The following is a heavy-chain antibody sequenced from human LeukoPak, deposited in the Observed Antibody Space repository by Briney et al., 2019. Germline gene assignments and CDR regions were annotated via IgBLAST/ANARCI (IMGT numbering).Heavy chain of an antibody. V-gene: IGHV4-61*01. CDR2: IYYSGST. D-gene: IGHD7-27*01. J-gene: IGHJ4*02. Sequence: PSETLSLTCTVSGGSVSSGSYYWSWIRQPPGKGLEWIGYIYYSGSTNYNPSLKSRVTISVDTSKNQFSLKLSSVTAADTAVYYCASDHTWGFALYDWGQGTLVTVSS. CDR3: ASDHTWGFALYD. CDR1: GGSVSSGSYY.